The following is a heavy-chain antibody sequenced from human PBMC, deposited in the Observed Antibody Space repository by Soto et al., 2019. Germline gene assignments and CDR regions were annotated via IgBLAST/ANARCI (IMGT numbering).Heavy chain of an antibody. Sequence: GLDLEWLALIYWDDDKRYSPSLKSRLTITKDTSKNQVVLTMTNMDPADTATYYCAHKGTQLQLWFGEYSNWFDPWGQGTLVTVSS. CDR3: AHKGTQLQLWFGEYSNWFDP. CDR2: IYWDDDK. J-gene: IGHJ5*02. D-gene: IGHD3-10*01. V-gene: IGHV2-5*02.